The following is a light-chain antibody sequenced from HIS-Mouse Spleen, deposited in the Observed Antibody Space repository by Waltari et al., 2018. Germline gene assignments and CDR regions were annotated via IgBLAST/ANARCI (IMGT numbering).Light chain of an antibody. CDR3: CSYAGSSTFVVV. CDR2: EGS. CDR1: SSDVGSYNL. V-gene: IGLV2-23*03. J-gene: IGLJ2*01. Sequence: QSALTQPASVSGSPGQSITISCTGTSSDVGSYNLVSWYQQHPGKAPKLMIYEGSKRTSGVSNRCSGSNSGNTASLTISGLQAEDEADYYCCSYAGSSTFVVVFGGGTKLTVL.